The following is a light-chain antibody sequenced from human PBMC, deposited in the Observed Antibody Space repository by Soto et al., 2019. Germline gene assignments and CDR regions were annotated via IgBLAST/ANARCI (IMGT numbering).Light chain of an antibody. V-gene: IGKV4-1*01. CDR1: QSVLYSSIDKNY. J-gene: IGKJ4*01. CDR2: WAS. CDR3: QQYYSTPLT. Sequence: DIVMTQSPDSLAVSLGERATINCKSSQSVLYSSIDKNYLAWYQQKPGQPPKLLIYWASTRDSGVPDRFTGSGSGADFTLTISSLQAEDVAVYYCQQYYSTPLTFGGGTKVDI.